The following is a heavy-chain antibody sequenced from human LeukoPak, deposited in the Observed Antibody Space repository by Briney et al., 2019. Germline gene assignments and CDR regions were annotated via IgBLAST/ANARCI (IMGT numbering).Heavy chain of an antibody. CDR1: GFTFTSYW. J-gene: IGHJ4*02. V-gene: IGHV3-7*01. Sequence: GGSLRLSCAASGFTFTSYWMTWVRQAPGKGLEWVANIKQDGSEKYYVDSAKGRFTIARDNARNSLYLQMNSLRAEDTAVYYCARTHYDFWSGYLYWGQGTLVTVSS. CDR3: ARTHYDFWSGYLY. CDR2: IKQDGSEK. D-gene: IGHD3-3*01.